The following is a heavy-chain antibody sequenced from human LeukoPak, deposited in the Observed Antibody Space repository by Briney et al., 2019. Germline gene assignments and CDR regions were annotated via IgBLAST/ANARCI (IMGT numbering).Heavy chain of an antibody. V-gene: IGHV3-74*01. CDR2: IDSDGSVT. J-gene: IGHJ6*02. CDR3: TRVLAGRSGLMDV. CDR1: GFSLNNYW. D-gene: IGHD2-8*02. Sequence: GGSLRLSCAGSGFSLNNYWMHWVRQTPGRGLVWVSRIDSDGSVTNYADSVEGRFTISRDNAKNTLYLQVNSLRVEDTAVYYCTRVLAGRSGLMDVWGQGTTVTVSS.